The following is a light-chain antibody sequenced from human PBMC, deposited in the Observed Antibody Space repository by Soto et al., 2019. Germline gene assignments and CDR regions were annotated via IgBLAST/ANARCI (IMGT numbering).Light chain of an antibody. V-gene: IGKV3-15*01. Sequence: EIVLTQSPATLSLSPGEIATLSCRASQSVRSNLAWYQQKPGQSPRLLIYGASTRATGIPARFSGSGSGTQFTLTISSLQSEDFAVYYCQQYNNWPPAWTFGQGTKVDIK. CDR1: QSVRSN. J-gene: IGKJ1*01. CDR3: QQYNNWPPAWT. CDR2: GAS.